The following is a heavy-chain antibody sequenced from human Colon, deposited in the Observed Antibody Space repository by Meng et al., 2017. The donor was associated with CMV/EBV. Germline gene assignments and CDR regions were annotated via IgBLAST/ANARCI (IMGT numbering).Heavy chain of an antibody. V-gene: IGHV3-74*01. Sequence: GGSLRLSCAASGFGFSDYWMHWARQAPGKGLVWVSRINHDGSKIIYADSVKVRFTISRDNAKNTLYLQMNTLRAEDTALYYCVREDGVEASRGNRFDPWGQGTPVTVSS. CDR3: VREDGVEASRGNRFDP. D-gene: IGHD3-3*01. J-gene: IGHJ5*02. CDR1: GFGFSDYW. CDR2: INHDGSKI.